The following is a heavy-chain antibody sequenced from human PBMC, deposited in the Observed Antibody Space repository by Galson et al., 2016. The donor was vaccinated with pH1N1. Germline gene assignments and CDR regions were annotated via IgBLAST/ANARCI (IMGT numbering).Heavy chain of an antibody. J-gene: IGHJ5*02. Sequence: SVKVSCKASGGTFSTYVIIWVRQAPGKGLEWMGRIVPITGVTNYAQKFQDRVTITADESTSTTYMELSGLRSEDTGVYYCAPGGDDYGGNPHWFDPWGQGTLVTVSS. CDR2: IVPITGVT. D-gene: IGHD4-23*01. V-gene: IGHV1-69*04. CDR1: GGTFSTYV. CDR3: APGGDDYGGNPHWFDP.